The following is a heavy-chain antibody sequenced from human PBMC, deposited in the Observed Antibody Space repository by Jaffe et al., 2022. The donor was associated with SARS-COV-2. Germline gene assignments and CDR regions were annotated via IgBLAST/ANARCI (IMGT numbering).Heavy chain of an antibody. CDR3: AKDGGYGKTHYYYYGMDV. CDR2: ISGSGGST. V-gene: IGHV3-23*01. CDR1: GFTFSSYA. D-gene: IGHD5-12*01. Sequence: EVQLLESGGGLVQPGGSLRLSCAASGFTFSSYAMSWVRQAPGKGLEWVSAISGSGGSTYYADSVKGRFTISRDNSKNTLYLQMNSLRAEDTAVYYCAKDGGYGKTHYYYYGMDVWGQGTTVTVSS. J-gene: IGHJ6*02.